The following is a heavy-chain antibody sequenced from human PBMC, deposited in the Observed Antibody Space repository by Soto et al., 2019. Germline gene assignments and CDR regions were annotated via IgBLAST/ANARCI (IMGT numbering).Heavy chain of an antibody. J-gene: IGHJ4*02. CDR3: ARVRFGDPFDY. CDR2: VNPDNHNT. Sequence: QVQLVQSGPEVKKPGASVKVSCKVSGYRFPSYGINWVRQAPGQGLEWVGWVNPDNHNTNYARNFQHRVSLTTDTSTNTAFLELRGLRSDDTAVYYCARVRFGDPFDYWGQGTLVTVSS. CDR1: GYRFPSYG. D-gene: IGHD3-16*01. V-gene: IGHV1-18*01.